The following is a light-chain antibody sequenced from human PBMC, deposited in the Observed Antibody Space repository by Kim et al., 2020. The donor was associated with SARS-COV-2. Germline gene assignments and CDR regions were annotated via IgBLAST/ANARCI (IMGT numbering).Light chain of an antibody. Sequence: SPADKAPPPCRSRRSLISNFAWYQQKPGPAPRLLIYGASTRATGIPARFSGSGSGTEFTLTISSLQSEDFAVYYCQQYNNWPPFTFGAGTKVDIK. CDR3: QQYNNWPPFT. CDR1: RSLISN. J-gene: IGKJ3*01. CDR2: GAS. V-gene: IGKV3-15*01.